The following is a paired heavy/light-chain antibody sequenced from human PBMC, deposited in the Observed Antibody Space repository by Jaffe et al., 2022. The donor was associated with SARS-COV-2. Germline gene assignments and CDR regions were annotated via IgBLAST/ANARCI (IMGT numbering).Heavy chain of an antibody. CDR1: GGSISSGDYY. CDR3: ARAYYYSGSGYLLDY. V-gene: IGHV4-30-4*01. D-gene: IGHD3-22*01. Sequence: QVQLQESGPGLVKPSQTLSLTCTVSGGSISSGDYYWSWIRQPPGKGLEWIGYIYYSGSTYYNPSLQSRVSISLDTSKSQFSLKLSSVTAADTAVYYCARAYYYSGSGYLLDYWGQGTLVAVSS. CDR2: IYYSGST. J-gene: IGHJ4*02.
Light chain of an antibody. CDR2: GAS. Sequence: EIVMTQSPATLSVSPGERATLSCRASQNISSNLAWYQQKPGQAPRLLIYGASTRATGIPARFSVSGSGTEFTLTISSLQSEDFAVYYCQQYNNWPPVTFGPGTKVDIK. V-gene: IGKV3-15*01. CDR1: QNISSN. CDR3: QQYNNWPPVT. J-gene: IGKJ3*01.